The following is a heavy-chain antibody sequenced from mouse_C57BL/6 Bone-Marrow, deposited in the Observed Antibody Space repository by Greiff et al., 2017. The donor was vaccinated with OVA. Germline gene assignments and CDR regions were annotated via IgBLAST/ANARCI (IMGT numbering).Heavy chain of an antibody. CDR3: ARIGLFITTVVATRYFDV. CDR2: IHPNSGST. V-gene: IGHV1-64*01. J-gene: IGHJ1*03. CDR1: GYTFTSYW. Sequence: QVQLQQSGAELVKPGASVKLSCKASGYTFTSYWMHWVKQRPGQGLEWIGMIHPNSGSTNYNEKFKSKATLTVDKSSSTAYMQLSSLTSEDSAVYYCARIGLFITTVVATRYFDVWGTGTTVTVSS. D-gene: IGHD1-1*01.